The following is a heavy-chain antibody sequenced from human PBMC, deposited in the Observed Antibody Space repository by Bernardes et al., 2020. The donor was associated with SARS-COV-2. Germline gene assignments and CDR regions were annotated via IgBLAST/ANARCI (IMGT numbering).Heavy chain of an antibody. V-gene: IGHV3-23*01. CDR3: ATELQYDNIY. Sequence: GGSLRLSRATSGVTFSTSDMAWVRQAPGKGLEWVSTISAIRNTHYADPVKGRFIISRDDAKNALYLQMNSLRADDTATYYCATELQYDNIYWGQGALVTVSS. CDR1: GVTFSTSD. J-gene: IGHJ4*02. CDR2: ISAIRNT. D-gene: IGHD3-22*01.